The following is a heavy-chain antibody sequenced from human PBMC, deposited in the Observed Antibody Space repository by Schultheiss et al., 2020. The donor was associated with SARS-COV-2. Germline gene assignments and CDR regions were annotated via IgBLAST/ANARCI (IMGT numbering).Heavy chain of an antibody. D-gene: IGHD2-2*01. V-gene: IGHV4-59*13. Sequence: GSLRLSCTVSGGSISSYYWSWIRQSPGKGLEWIGFVYYSGRTNYTPSLRSRVSISADTSKNQISLRLTSVNAADTAVYYCASSLGSISEFDLWGQGTLVTVSS. CDR3: ASSLGSISEFDL. CDR2: VYYSGRT. J-gene: IGHJ4*02. CDR1: GGSISSYY.